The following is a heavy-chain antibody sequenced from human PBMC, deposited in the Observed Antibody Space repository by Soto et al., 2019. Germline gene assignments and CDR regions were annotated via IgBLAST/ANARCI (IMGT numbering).Heavy chain of an antibody. CDR3: ARGNPYDSSGYYDY. D-gene: IGHD3-22*01. J-gene: IGHJ4*02. Sequence: GGSLRLSCAASGFTFSSYAMHWVRQAPGKGLEWVAVISYDGSNKYYADSVKGRFTISRDNSKNTLYLQMNSLRAEDTAVYYCARGNPYDSSGYYDYWGQGTLVTVSS. V-gene: IGHV3-30-3*01. CDR2: ISYDGSNK. CDR1: GFTFSSYA.